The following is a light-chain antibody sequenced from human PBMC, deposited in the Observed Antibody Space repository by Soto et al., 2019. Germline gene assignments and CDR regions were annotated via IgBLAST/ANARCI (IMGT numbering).Light chain of an antibody. CDR2: GAS. CDR1: QIVSSSY. V-gene: IGKV3-20*01. Sequence: EILLTQSPGTLSLSPGERATLSCRASQIVSSSYLAWYQQKPGQAPRLLIYGASSGATGIPDRFSGRGSGTDFTLTISRLEPEDFAVYYCQQYDSSPLTFGQGTKVEIK. J-gene: IGKJ1*01. CDR3: QQYDSSPLT.